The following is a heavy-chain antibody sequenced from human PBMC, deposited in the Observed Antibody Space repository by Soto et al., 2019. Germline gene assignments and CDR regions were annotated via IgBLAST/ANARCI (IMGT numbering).Heavy chain of an antibody. CDR3: ASAFGGTCWPNDAFDV. CDR1: GFSFSADGVA. J-gene: IGHJ3*01. Sequence: QITLKESGHTLVEPTQTLRLTCIFSGFSFSADGVAVGWIRQPPGKALEWLALIYWDDDTRYRPSLKSRLTITKDTANNQVVLTMTNMAPVDTATYYCASAFGGTCWPNDAFDVWGPATVVTVAS. CDR2: IYWDDDT. V-gene: IGHV2-5*02. D-gene: IGHD3-3*02.